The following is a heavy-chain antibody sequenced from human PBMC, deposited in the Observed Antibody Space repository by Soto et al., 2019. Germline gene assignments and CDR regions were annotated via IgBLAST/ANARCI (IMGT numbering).Heavy chain of an antibody. CDR3: ARDRDYDILTGSRYYYYGMDV. D-gene: IGHD3-9*01. J-gene: IGHJ6*02. Sequence: GASVKVSCKASGYIFTSYTMHWVRQAPGQRLEWMGRITAGNGNTKYSQKFQGRLTITRDTSASTAYMELSSLRSEDTAVYYCARDRDYDILTGSRYYYYGMDVWG. V-gene: IGHV1-3*01. CDR2: ITAGNGNT. CDR1: GYIFTSYT.